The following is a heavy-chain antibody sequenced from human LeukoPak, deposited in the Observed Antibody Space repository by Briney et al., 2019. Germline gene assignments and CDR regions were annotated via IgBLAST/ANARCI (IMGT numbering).Heavy chain of an antibody. D-gene: IGHD3-22*01. Sequence: GGSLRLSCAASGFTFDDYAMHWVRQAPGKGLEWVSGISWNSGSIGYADSVKGRFTISRDNAKNSLYLQMNSLRAEDTALYYCAKDYYDSSGYHPRGFDYWGQGTLVTVSS. CDR1: GFTFDDYA. CDR3: AKDYYDSSGYHPRGFDY. J-gene: IGHJ4*02. CDR2: ISWNSGSI. V-gene: IGHV3-9*01.